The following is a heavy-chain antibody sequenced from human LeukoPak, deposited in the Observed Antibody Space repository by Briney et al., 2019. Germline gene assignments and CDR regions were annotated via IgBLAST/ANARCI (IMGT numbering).Heavy chain of an antibody. J-gene: IGHJ3*02. CDR2: ISGSGGST. CDR3: AKETSPYSSGPRGAFDI. CDR1: GFSFSTYA. V-gene: IGHV3-23*01. Sequence: GGSLRLSCAASGFSFSTYAMSWVRQAPGKGLEWVSAISGSGGSTYYADSVKGRFTISRDNSKNTLYLQMNSLRAEDTAVYYCAKETSPYSSGPRGAFDIWGQGIMVTVSS. D-gene: IGHD6-19*01.